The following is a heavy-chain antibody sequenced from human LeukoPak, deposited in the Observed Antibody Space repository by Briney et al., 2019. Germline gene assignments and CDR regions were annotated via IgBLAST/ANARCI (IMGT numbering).Heavy chain of an antibody. CDR1: GFTFSSYA. CDR3: ARDGVSGSYPPPFGY. V-gene: IGHV3-30*02. D-gene: IGHD1-26*01. CDR2: IRYDGSNK. Sequence: GGSLRLSCAVSGFTFSSYAMHWVRQAPGKGLEWVAFIRYDGSNKYYADSVKGRFTISRDNSKNTLYLQMNSLRAEDTAVYYCARDGVSGSYPPPFGYWGRGTLVTVSS. J-gene: IGHJ4*02.